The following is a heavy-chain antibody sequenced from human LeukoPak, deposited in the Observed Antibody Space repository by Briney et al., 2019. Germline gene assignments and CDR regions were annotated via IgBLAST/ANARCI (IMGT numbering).Heavy chain of an antibody. J-gene: IGHJ4*02. Sequence: SETLSLTCAVSGYSISSGYYWGWIRQPPGKGLEWIGSIYHSGSTYYNPSLKSRVTISIDTSKNQFSLKLSSVTAADTAVYYCARDGRFPPEVLPRYFDYWGQGTLVTVSS. CDR2: IYHSGST. V-gene: IGHV4-38-2*02. D-gene: IGHD1-26*01. CDR3: ARDGRFPPEVLPRYFDY. CDR1: GYSISSGYY.